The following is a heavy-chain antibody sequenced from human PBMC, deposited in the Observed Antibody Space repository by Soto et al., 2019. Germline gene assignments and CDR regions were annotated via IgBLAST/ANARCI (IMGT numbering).Heavy chain of an antibody. CDR2: IYYSGST. D-gene: IGHD3-3*01. CDR1: GGSISSGDYY. J-gene: IGHJ6*02. Sequence: SETLSLTCTVSGGSISSGDYYWSWIRQPPGKGLEWIGYIYYSGSTYYNPSLKSRVTISVDTSKNQFSLKLSSVTAADTAVYYCARDSHDFWSGPYFMDVWGQGTTVTVSS. V-gene: IGHV4-30-4*01. CDR3: ARDSHDFWSGPYFMDV.